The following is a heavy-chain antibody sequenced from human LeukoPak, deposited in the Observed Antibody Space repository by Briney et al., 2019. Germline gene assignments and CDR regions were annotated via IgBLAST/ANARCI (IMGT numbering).Heavy chain of an antibody. CDR3: AKDGLLYFDWLLYFDY. V-gene: IGHV3-23*01. J-gene: IGHJ4*02. Sequence: PGGSLRLSCAASGFTFSSCAMSWVRQAPGKGLEWVSAISGSGGSTYHADSVKGRFTISRDNSKNTLYLQMNSLRAEDTAVYYCAKDGLLYFDWLLYFDYWGQGTLVTVSS. CDR1: GFTFSSCA. CDR2: ISGSGGST. D-gene: IGHD3-9*01.